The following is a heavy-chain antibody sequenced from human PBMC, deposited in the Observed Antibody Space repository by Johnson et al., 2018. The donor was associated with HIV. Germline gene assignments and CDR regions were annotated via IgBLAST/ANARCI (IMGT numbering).Heavy chain of an antibody. CDR1: GFTVTSNY. J-gene: IGHJ3*01. V-gene: IGHV3-30-3*01. D-gene: IGHD5-12*01. CDR2: ISYDGSNK. CDR3: ARDPAWL. Sequence: QVQLVESGGGVVQPGGSLRLSCAASGFTVTSNYMSWVRQAPGKGLAWVAVISYDGSNKYYADSVKGRFTISRDNSKNTLYLQMNSLRAEDTAVYYCARDPAWLWGQGTMVTVSS.